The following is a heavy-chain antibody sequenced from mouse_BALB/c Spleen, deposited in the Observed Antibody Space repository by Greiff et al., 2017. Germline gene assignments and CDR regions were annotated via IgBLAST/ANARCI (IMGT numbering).Heavy chain of an antibody. Sequence: DVQLVESGGDLVKPGGSLKLSCAASGFTFSSYGMSWVRQTPDKRLEWVATISSGGSYTYYPDSVKGRFTISRDNAKNTLYLQMSSLKSEDTAMYYCARHDGYDEDYAMDYWGQGTSVTVSS. J-gene: IGHJ4*01. V-gene: IGHV5-6*01. D-gene: IGHD2-2*01. CDR3: ARHDGYDEDYAMDY. CDR2: ISSGGSYT. CDR1: GFTFSSYG.